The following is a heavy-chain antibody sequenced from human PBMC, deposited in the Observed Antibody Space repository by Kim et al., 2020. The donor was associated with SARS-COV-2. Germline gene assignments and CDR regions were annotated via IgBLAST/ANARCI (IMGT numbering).Heavy chain of an antibody. CDR3: AKGNVLRFLEWSNYYYYMDV. CDR1: GFTFSSYA. CDR2: ISGSGGST. V-gene: IGHV3-23*01. J-gene: IGHJ6*03. D-gene: IGHD3-3*01. Sequence: GGSLRLSCAASGFTFSSYAMSWVRQAPGKGLEWVSAISGSGGSTYYADSVKGRFSISRDNSKNTLYLQMNSLRAEDTAVNYGAKGNVLRFLEWSNYYYYMDVWGKGTPVTVSS.